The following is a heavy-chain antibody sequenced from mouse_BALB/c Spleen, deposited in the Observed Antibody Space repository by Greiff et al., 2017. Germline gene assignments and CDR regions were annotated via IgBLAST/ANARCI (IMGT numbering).Heavy chain of an antibody. Sequence: QVQLQQSGSVLVRPGASVKLSCKASGYTFTSSWMHWAKQRPGQGLEWIGEIHPNSGNTNYNEKFKGKATLTVDTSSSTAYVDLSSLTSEDSAVYYCARSRYGSSYFDYWGQGTTLTVSS. CDR1: GYTFTSSW. V-gene: IGHV1S130*01. CDR3: ARSRYGSSYFDY. J-gene: IGHJ2*01. CDR2: IHPNSGNT. D-gene: IGHD1-1*01.